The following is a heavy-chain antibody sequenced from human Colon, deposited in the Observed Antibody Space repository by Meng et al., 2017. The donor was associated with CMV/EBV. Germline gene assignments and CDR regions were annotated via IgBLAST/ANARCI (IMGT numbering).Heavy chain of an antibody. Sequence: GGSLRLSCSASGFRFNDFDMTWVRQASGKGLEWVSSISGSGLTTFYSDAVKGRFSISRDNSRNTLYLQINSLRADDTAVYYCATGADLHTFWNGFAYWGQGAVVTVSS. V-gene: IGHV3-23*01. CDR3: ATGADLHTFWNGFAY. D-gene: IGHD3-3*01. CDR1: GFRFNDFD. J-gene: IGHJ4*02. CDR2: ISGSGLTT.